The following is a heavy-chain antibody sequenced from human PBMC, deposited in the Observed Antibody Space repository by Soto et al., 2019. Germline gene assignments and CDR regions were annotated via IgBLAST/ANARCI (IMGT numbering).Heavy chain of an antibody. V-gene: IGHV1-2*02. Sequence: ASVKVSCKASGYTFTGYYMHWVRQAPGQGLEWMGWINPNSGGTNYAQKFQGRVTMTRDTSISTAYMELSRLRSDDTAVYYCARDSGTHYPGYVYWGQGTLVTVS. D-gene: IGHD1-1*01. CDR1: GYTFTGYY. CDR3: ARDSGTHYPGYVY. J-gene: IGHJ4*02. CDR2: INPNSGGT.